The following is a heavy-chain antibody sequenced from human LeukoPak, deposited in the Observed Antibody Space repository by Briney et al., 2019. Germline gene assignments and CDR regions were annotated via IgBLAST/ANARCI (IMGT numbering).Heavy chain of an antibody. J-gene: IGHJ4*02. Sequence: PSETLSLTCAVSGYSISSGSYWGWIRQPPGKGLEWIGSGYHTGSTFYNPSLKSRVSISVDTSKNQFSLKLSSVTAADTAVYYCARESTSGLPAVGFDSWGQGTLVTVSS. V-gene: IGHV4-38-2*02. CDR3: ARESTSGLPAVGFDS. D-gene: IGHD3-10*01. CDR2: GYHTGST. CDR1: GYSISSGSY.